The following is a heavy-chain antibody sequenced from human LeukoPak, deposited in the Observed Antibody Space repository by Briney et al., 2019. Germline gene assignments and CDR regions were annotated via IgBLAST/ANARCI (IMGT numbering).Heavy chain of an antibody. CDR3: AKDLLNYYDSSGYYGTINFDY. V-gene: IGHV3-23*01. J-gene: IGHJ4*02. CDR2: ISGSGGST. CDR1: GFTFSSYA. D-gene: IGHD3-22*01. Sequence: GGSLRLSCAASGFTFSSYAMSWVRQAPGKGLEWVSAISGSGGSTYYADSVKGRFTISRDNSKNTLYLQMNSLRAEDTAVYYCAKDLLNYYDSSGYYGTINFDYWGQGTLVTVSS.